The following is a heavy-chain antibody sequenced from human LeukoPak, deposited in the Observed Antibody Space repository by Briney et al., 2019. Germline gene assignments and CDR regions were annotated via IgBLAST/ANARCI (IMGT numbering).Heavy chain of an antibody. CDR2: ISAYNGNT. CDR3: ARVSGESDILTGYYYYYGMDV. Sequence: GASVKVSCKASGYTFTSYGISWVRQAPGQGLERMGWISAYNGNTNYAQKLQGRVTMTTDTSTSTAYMELRSLRSDDTAVYYCARVSGESDILTGYYYYYGMDVWGQGTTVTVSS. J-gene: IGHJ6*02. V-gene: IGHV1-18*01. D-gene: IGHD3-9*01. CDR1: GYTFTSYG.